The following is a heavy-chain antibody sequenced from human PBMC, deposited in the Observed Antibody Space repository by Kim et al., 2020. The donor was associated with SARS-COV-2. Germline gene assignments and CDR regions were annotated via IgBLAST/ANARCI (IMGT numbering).Heavy chain of an antibody. CDR2: T. V-gene: IGHV4-61*03. J-gene: IGHJ4*02. CDR3: ARGPTRNYFDY. Sequence: TNDNPPLETRVTISLDTSKNLFSLKLTSVTAADTAAYYCARGPTRNYFDYWGQGSLVTVSS.